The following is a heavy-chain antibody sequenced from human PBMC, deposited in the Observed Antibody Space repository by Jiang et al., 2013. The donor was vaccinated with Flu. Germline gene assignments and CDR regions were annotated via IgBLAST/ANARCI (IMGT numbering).Heavy chain of an antibody. CDR3: ARHFDCTTSSCYLDF. CDR1: GYSFTNYW. J-gene: IGHJ4*02. V-gene: IGHV5-51*01. D-gene: IGHD2-2*01. CDR2: IFPRDSDT. Sequence: GAEVKKPRESLTISCKASGYSFTNYWIGWVRQMPGKGLEWMGIIFPRDSDTRYSPSFQGQVTISADNSISTAYLHWNSLKASDTAIYYCARHFDCTTSSCYLDFWGQGTLLSVSS.